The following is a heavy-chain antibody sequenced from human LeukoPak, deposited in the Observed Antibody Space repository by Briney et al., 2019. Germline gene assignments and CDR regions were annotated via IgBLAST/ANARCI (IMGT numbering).Heavy chain of an antibody. Sequence: GGSLRLSCAASGFTFSSYAMSWVRQAPGKGLELVSAISGSGGSTYYADSVKGRFTISRDNSKNTLYLQMNSLRAEDTAVYYCAKAPFYGGNSPSDYWGQGTLVTVSS. D-gene: IGHD4-23*01. CDR1: GFTFSSYA. V-gene: IGHV3-23*01. CDR3: AKAPFYGGNSPSDY. CDR2: ISGSGGST. J-gene: IGHJ4*02.